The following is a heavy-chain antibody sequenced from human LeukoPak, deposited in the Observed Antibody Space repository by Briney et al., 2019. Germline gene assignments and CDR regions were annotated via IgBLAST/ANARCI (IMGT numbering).Heavy chain of an antibody. CDR2: ISGSGGST. CDR1: GFTFSSYA. CDR3: AKDSTGGSSSWYY. D-gene: IGHD6-13*01. Sequence: GGSLRLSCAASGFTFSSYAMSWVRQAPGKGLEWGSAISGSGGSTYYADSVKGRFTISRDNSKNTLYLQMNSLRAEDTAVYYCAKDSTGGSSSWYYWGQGTLVTVSS. J-gene: IGHJ4*02. V-gene: IGHV3-23*01.